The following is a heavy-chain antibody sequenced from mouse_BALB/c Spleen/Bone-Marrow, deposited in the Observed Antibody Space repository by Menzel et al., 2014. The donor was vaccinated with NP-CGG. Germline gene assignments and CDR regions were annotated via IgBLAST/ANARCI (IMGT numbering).Heavy chain of an antibody. V-gene: IGHV2-6-4*01. CDR3: ARKDGGYYVMDY. D-gene: IGHD2-3*01. CDR1: GFSLSRYN. Sequence: VQLQESGPGLVAPSQNLSIACTVSGFSLSRYNIHWIRQPPGKGLEWLGMIWGGGSTDHNSALKTRLRIRKENSKSQTFLKINSLQIDDTAMYYCARKDGGYYVMDYWGQGTSVTVSS. CDR2: IWGGGST. J-gene: IGHJ4*01.